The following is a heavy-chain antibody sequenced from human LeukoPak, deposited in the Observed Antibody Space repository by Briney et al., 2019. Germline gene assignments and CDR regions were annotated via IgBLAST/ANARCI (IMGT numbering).Heavy chain of an antibody. D-gene: IGHD2/OR15-2a*01. CDR3: AREGPRGNSQFDY. CDR1: GFTFSSYW. J-gene: IGHJ4*02. V-gene: IGHV3-33*08. Sequence: GGSLRLSCAASGFTFSSYWMSWVRQAPGKGLEWVALIWYDGSSKYYTDSVKGRLTISRDNSKNTLYLQMNSLRAEDTAIYYCAREGPRGNSQFDYWGQGTLVTVSS. CDR2: IWYDGSSK.